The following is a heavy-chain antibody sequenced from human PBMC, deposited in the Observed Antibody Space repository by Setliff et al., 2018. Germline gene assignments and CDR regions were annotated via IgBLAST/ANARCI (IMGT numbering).Heavy chain of an antibody. CDR1: GFTFSSYS. Sequence: GGSLRLSCAASGFTFSSYSRNWVRQAPGKGLEWVSYISSSRSTIYYADSVKGRFTISRDNAKNSLYLQMNRLRAEDTAVYYCARGFYDSSGYPIDYWGQGALVTVSS. D-gene: IGHD3-22*01. CDR3: ARGFYDSSGYPIDY. J-gene: IGHJ4*02. CDR2: ISSSRSTI. V-gene: IGHV3-48*01.